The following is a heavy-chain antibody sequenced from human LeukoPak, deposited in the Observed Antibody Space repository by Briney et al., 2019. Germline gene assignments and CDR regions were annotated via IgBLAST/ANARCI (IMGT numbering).Heavy chain of an antibody. V-gene: IGHV4-38-2*02. CDR1: GYSISSGYY. D-gene: IGHD2-15*01. Sequence: SETLSLTCTVSGYSISSGYYWGWIRQPPGKGLEWIGSIYHSGSTYYNPSLKSRVTISVDTSKNQFSLKLSSVTAVDTAVYYCARDNVVVVAATPGYYYYMDVWGKGTTVTVSS. CDR3: ARDNVVVVAATPGYYYYMDV. J-gene: IGHJ6*03. CDR2: IYHSGST.